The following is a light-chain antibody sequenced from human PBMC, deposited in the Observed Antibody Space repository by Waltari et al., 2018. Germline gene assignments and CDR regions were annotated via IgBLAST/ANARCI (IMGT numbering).Light chain of an antibody. J-gene: IGKJ1*01. Sequence: TQSPGTLSLSPGEGATLSCRASQTVSSNYLAWYQQKPGQAPRLLIYGASSRATGIPDRFSGSGSGTDFTLTISRLEPEDFAVYYCQQSGTFGQGTKVEIK. CDR1: QTVSSNY. CDR2: GAS. V-gene: IGKV3-20*01. CDR3: QQSGT.